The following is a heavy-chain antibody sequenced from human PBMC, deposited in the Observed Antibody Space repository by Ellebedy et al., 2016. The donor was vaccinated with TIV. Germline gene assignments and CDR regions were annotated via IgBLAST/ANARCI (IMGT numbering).Heavy chain of an antibody. V-gene: IGHV4-39*01. J-gene: IGHJ2*01. CDR3: SRNVLIFTLDKWYADL. CDR2: VYYSGTT. Sequence: SETLSLTCTVSGGSLSSFPYYWGWIRQSPGKGLEWVGTVYYSGTTYYNPSLKSRVTISVDPSMNRFSLALKSVTAADTAVYYCSRNVLIFTLDKWYADLWGRGTLVTVSS. CDR1: GGSLSSFPYY. D-gene: IGHD3-16*01.